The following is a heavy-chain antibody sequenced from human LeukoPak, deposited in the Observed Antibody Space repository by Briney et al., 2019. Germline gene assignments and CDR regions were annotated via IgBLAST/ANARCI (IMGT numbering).Heavy chain of an antibody. V-gene: IGHV3-23*01. CDR3: ARDLMGIAYRGAFYY. J-gene: IGHJ4*02. CDR1: GFTFSTYA. Sequence: HPGGSLRLSCAASGFTFSTYAMSWVRQAPGKGLEWVSAISGSGGSTYYADSVKGRFTISRDNSKNTLYLQMNSLRAEDTAVYYCARDLMGIAYRGAFYYWGQGTLVTVSS. CDR2: ISGSGGST. D-gene: IGHD6-13*01.